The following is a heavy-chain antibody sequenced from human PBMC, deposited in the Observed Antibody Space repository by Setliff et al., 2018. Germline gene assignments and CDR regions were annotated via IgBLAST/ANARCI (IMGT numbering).Heavy chain of an antibody. D-gene: IGHD2-2*01. J-gene: IGHJ3*02. CDR1: GYTFSTYG. V-gene: IGHV1-18*01. CDR2: ISPYNGYI. Sequence: ASVKVSCKASGYTFSTYGIAWVRQAPGLGLEWMGWISPYNGYIIYAHKFQGRVTMTTDTSTGTADMELRNLRSDDTAVYYCTRDTNIVVVPPHRTAFGIWGQGTMVTVSS. CDR3: TRDTNIVVVPPHRTAFGI.